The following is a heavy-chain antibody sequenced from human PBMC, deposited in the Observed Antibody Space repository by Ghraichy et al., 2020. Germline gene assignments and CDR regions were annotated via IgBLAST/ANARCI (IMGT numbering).Heavy chain of an antibody. Sequence: SETLSLTCTVSGGSISSGGYYWSWIRQHPGKGLEWIGYIYYSGSTYYNPSLKSRVTISVDTSKNQFSLKLSSVTAADTAVYYCARELGNAWDYYDSSGYTGGWFDSWGQGTLVTVSS. J-gene: IGHJ5*01. CDR3: ARELGNAWDYYDSSGYTGGWFDS. CDR1: GGSISSGGYY. D-gene: IGHD3-22*01. V-gene: IGHV4-31*03. CDR2: IYYSGST.